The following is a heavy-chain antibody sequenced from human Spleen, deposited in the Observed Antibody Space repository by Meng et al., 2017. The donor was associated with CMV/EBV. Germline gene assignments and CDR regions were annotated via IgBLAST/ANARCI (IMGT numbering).Heavy chain of an antibody. V-gene: IGHV4-39*07. J-gene: IGHJ5*02. CDR2: IYYSGYT. CDR1: GGSISSSSYY. D-gene: IGHD3-3*01. CDR3: ARVEWQFNWFDP. Sequence: VSGGSISSSSYYWGWIRQPPWKGLEWIGSIYYSGYTYYNPSLKSRVTTSVDTSKNQFSLKLSSVTAADTAVYYCARVEWQFNWFDPWGQGTLVTVSS.